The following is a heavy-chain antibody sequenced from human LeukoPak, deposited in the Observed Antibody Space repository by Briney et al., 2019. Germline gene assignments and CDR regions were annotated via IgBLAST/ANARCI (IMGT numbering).Heavy chain of an antibody. CDR3: ARDRGYFDY. CDR1: GFIFSNY. CDR2: IYSGGST. V-gene: IGHV3-66*01. J-gene: IGHJ4*02. Sequence: GGSLRLSCAASGFIFSNYMSWVRQAPGKGLEWVSVIYSGGSTYYADSVKGRFTISRDNSKNTLYLQMNSLRAEDTAVYYCARDRGYFDYWGQGTLVTVSS.